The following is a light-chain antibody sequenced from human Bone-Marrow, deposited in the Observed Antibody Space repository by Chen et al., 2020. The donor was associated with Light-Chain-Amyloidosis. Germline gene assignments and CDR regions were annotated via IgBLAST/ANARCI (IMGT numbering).Light chain of an antibody. CDR3: QSYDTTLGTSV. CDR1: SSNIGSNY. J-gene: IGLJ2*01. CDR2: RND. Sequence: QSVLTQLPSASGTPGQRVTISCSGSSSNIGSNYVYWYQQLPGTAPKLLIYRNDQRPSGVPDRFSGSKSGTSASLAISGLRSEDEADYYCQSYDTTLGTSVFGGGTRLTVL. V-gene: IGLV1-47*01.